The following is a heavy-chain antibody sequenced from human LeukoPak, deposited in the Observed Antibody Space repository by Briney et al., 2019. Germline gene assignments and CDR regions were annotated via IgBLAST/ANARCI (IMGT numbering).Heavy chain of an antibody. CDR3: AIGTAVAGNPYYYYGMDV. V-gene: IGHV5-51*01. Sequence: GESLKISCKGSGYSFTSYWIGWVRQMPGKGLEWMGIIYPGDSDTRYSPSFQGQVTISADKSISTAYLQWSSLKASDTAMYYCAIGTAVAGNPYYYYGMDVWGQGTTVTVSS. CDR1: GYSFTSYW. D-gene: IGHD6-19*01. CDR2: IYPGDSDT. J-gene: IGHJ6*02.